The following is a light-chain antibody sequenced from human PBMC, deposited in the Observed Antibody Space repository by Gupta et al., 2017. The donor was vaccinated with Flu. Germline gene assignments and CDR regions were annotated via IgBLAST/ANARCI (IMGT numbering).Light chain of an antibody. CDR3: ETWNFRLSAVL. Sequence: QSVLTQPPSVSAAPGQKVASTCSGSYSNIGSNYVSWYQQLPGSAPKLLIYENDKRPSGIPDRFSGSKSGASATLDITGLQTGDEADYYCETWNFRLSAVLFGGGTRLTVL. CDR2: END. V-gene: IGLV1-51*02. CDR1: YSNIGSNY. J-gene: IGLJ2*01.